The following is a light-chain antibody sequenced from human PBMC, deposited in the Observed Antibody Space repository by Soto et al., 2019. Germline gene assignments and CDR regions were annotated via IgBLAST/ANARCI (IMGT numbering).Light chain of an antibody. CDR3: QQYGSSPIT. J-gene: IGKJ5*01. V-gene: IGKV3-20*01. CDR2: GAS. Sequence: EIVMTQSPATLSVSPGERATLSCRASQSIGGNLAWYQQRPGQAPRLLIYGASSRATGIPDRFSGSGSGTDFTLTISRLEPGDFAVYYCQQYGSSPITFGQGTRLEIK. CDR1: QSIGGN.